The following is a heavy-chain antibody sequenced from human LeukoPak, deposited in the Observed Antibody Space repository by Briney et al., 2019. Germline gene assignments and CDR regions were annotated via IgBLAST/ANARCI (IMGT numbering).Heavy chain of an antibody. D-gene: IGHD2-2*01. Sequence: GGSLRLSCAASGFTFSNAWMSWVCQAPGKGLEWVGRIRSQSNGGTTDYAAPVKGRFTISRDDSKNTLYLQMNSLKTEDPAVYYCTTCRGGVVVINWGEGTLVTVSS. CDR1: GFTFSNAW. J-gene: IGHJ4*02. CDR3: TTCRGGVVVIN. V-gene: IGHV3-15*01. CDR2: IRSQSNGGTT.